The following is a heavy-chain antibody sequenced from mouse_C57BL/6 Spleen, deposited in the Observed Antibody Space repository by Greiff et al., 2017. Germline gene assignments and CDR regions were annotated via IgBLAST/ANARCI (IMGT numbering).Heavy chain of an antibody. CDR3: ARDMIRYAMDY. CDR1: GYTFTSYW. CDR2: IYPGSGST. V-gene: IGHV1-55*01. D-gene: IGHD2-4*01. Sequence: VQLQQPGAELVKPGASVTMSCKASGYTFTSYWITWVKQRPGQGLEWIGDIYPGSGSTNYNEKFKSKATLTVDTSSSTAYMQLSSLTSEDSAVYYCARDMIRYAMDYWGQRTSVTGSS. J-gene: IGHJ4*01.